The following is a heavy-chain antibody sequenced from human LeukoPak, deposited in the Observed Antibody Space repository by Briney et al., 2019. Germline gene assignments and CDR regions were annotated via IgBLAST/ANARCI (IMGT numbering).Heavy chain of an antibody. D-gene: IGHD3-9*01. J-gene: IGHJ4*02. CDR3: ARDSNYDILTGLQRYYFDY. CDR1: GGSISSSSYY. V-gene: IGHV4-39*07. Sequence: PSETLSLTCTVSGGSISSSSYYWGWIRQPPGKGLEWIGSIYYSGSTYYNPSLKSRVTISVDTSKNQFSLKLSSVTAADTAVYYCARDSNYDILTGLQRYYFDYWGQGTLVTVSS. CDR2: IYYSGST.